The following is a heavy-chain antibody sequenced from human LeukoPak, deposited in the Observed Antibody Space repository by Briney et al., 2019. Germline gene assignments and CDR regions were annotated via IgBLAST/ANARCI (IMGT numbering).Heavy chain of an antibody. Sequence: PSETLSLTCTVSVGSISSGDYYWSWIRQPPGKGLEWIGYIYYGGSTYYNPSLKSRVTISVDTSKNQFSLKLSSVTAADTAVYYCARVWYQLLASWFDPWGQGTLVTVSS. V-gene: IGHV4-30-4*08. CDR3: ARVWYQLLASWFDP. D-gene: IGHD2-2*01. CDR1: VGSISSGDYY. CDR2: IYYGGST. J-gene: IGHJ5*02.